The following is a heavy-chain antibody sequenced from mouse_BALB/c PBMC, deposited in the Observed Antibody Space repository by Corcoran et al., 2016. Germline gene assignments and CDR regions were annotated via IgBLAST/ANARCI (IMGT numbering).Heavy chain of an antibody. V-gene: IGHV1-4*02. Sequence: QVQLQQSAAELARPGASVKMSCKASGYTFTSYTMHWVKQRPGQGLEWIGYINPSSGYTEYNQKFKDKTTLTADKSSSTTYMQLSSLTSEDSAVYYCARRKAPYYFDYWGQGTTLTVSS. CDR1: GYTFTSYT. CDR3: ARRKAPYYFDY. J-gene: IGHJ2*01. CDR2: INPSSGYT.